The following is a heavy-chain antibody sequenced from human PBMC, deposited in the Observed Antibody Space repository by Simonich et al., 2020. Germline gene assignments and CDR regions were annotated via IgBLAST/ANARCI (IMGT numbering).Heavy chain of an antibody. CDR2: ISSSSSYI. CDR3: ARWIAVAGTGAYGMDV. V-gene: IGHV3-21*01. Sequence: EVQLVESGGGLVKPGGSLRLSCAASGFTFRSYSMNWVHQAPGKGLEWVSSISSSSSYIYYADSVKGRFTISRDNAKNALYLQMNSLRAEDTAVYYCARWIAVAGTGAYGMDVWGQGTTVTVSS. D-gene: IGHD6-19*01. J-gene: IGHJ6*02. CDR1: GFTFRSYS.